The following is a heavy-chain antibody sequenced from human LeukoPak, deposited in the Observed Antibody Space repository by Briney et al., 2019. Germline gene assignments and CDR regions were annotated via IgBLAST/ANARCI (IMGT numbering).Heavy chain of an antibody. V-gene: IGHV3-30*18. D-gene: IGHD2-2*01. CDR2: ISYDGSNK. CDR1: GFTFGSYG. CDR3: AKRGQYCSSTSCSGMDV. Sequence: GSLRLSCAASGFTFGSYGMHWVRQAPGEGLEWVAVISYDGSNKYYADSVKGRFTISRDNSKNTLYLQMNSLRAEDTAVYYCAKRGQYCSSTSCSGMDVWGQGTTVTVSS. J-gene: IGHJ6*02.